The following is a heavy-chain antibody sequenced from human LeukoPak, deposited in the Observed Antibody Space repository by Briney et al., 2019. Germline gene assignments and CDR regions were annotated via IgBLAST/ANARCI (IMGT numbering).Heavy chain of an antibody. J-gene: IGHJ4*02. CDR2: ISGSGGTT. CDR3: AKKWGVGTTTLDYFDY. D-gene: IGHD1-26*01. CDR1: GFTFSSYA. V-gene: IGHV3-23*01. Sequence: GGSLRLSCAASGFTFSSYAMHWVRQAPGKGLEWVSVISGSGGTTYYADSVKGRFTTSRDNSKNTLYLQMNSLTDEDTAVYYCAKKWGVGTTTLDYFDYWGQGTLVTVSS.